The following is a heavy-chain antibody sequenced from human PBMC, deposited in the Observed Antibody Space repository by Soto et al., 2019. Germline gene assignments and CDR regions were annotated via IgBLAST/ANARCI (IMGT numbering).Heavy chain of an antibody. D-gene: IGHD1-26*01. CDR3: TTFIVGATNLDY. CDR2: IKSKTDGGTT. J-gene: IGHJ4*02. CDR1: GSTFSNAW. Sequence: GGSLRLSCAASGSTFSNAWMNWVRQAPGKGLEWVGRIKSKTDGGTTDYAAPVKGRFTISRDDSKNTLYLQMNSLKTEDTAVYYCTTFIVGATNLDYWGQGTLVTVSS. V-gene: IGHV3-15*07.